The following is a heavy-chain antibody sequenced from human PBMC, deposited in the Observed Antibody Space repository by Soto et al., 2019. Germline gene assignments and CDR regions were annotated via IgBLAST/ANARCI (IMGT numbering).Heavy chain of an antibody. J-gene: IGHJ4*02. CDR3: SRDRFEYSSSYFDY. CDR1: GYTFTGYY. Sequence: ASVKVSCKASGYTFTGYYMHWVRQAPGQGLEWMGWINPNRGGTNYAQKFQGRVTMTRDTSISTAYMELSRLRSDDTAVYYCSRDRFEYSSSYFDYWGQGTLVTVSS. V-gene: IGHV1-2*02. CDR2: INPNRGGT. D-gene: IGHD6-6*01.